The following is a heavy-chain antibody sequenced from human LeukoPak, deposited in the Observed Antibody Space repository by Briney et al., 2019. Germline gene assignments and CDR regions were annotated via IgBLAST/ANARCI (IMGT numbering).Heavy chain of an antibody. V-gene: IGHV1-69*05. CDR1: GYTLTELS. J-gene: IGHJ5*02. CDR2: IIPIFGTA. Sequence: SVKVSCKVSGYTLTELSMYWVRQAPGKGLEWMGGIIPIFGTANYAQKFQGRVTITTDESTSTAYMELSSLRSEDTAVYYCARSAAVDYGGKKGTRDWFDPWGQGTLVTVSS. CDR3: ARSAAVDYGGKKGTRDWFDP. D-gene: IGHD4-23*01.